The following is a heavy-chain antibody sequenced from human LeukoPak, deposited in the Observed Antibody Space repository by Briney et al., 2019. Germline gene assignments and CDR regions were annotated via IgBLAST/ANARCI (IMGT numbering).Heavy chain of an antibody. CDR2: IIPIFGTA. J-gene: IGHJ6*03. D-gene: IGHD6-13*01. V-gene: IGHV1-69*05. CDR3: ARGSGGAAVYYYMDV. CDR1: GGTFSSYA. Sequence: ASVKVSCKASGGTFSSYAICWVRQAPGQGLEWMGGIIPIFGTANYAQKFQGRVTITTDESTSTAYMELSSLRSEDTAVYYCARGSGGAAVYYYMDVWGKGTTVTVSS.